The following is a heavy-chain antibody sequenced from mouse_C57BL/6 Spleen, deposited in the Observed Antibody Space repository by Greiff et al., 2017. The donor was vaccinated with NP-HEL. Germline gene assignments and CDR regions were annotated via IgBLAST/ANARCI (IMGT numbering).Heavy chain of an antibody. Sequence: VQLQQSGPELVKPGASVKISCKASGYTFTDYYMNWVKQSHGKSLEWIGDINPNNGGTSYNQKFKGKATLTVDKSSSTAYMELRSLTSEDSAVYYCAGDYDGAIDYWGQGTSVTVSS. CDR2: INPNNGGT. V-gene: IGHV1-26*01. CDR1: GYTFTDYY. CDR3: AGDYDGAIDY. J-gene: IGHJ4*01. D-gene: IGHD2-4*01.